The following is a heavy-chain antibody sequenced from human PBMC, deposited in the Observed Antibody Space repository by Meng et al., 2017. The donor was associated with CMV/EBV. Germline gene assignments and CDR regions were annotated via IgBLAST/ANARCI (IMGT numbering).Heavy chain of an antibody. V-gene: IGHV2-5*02. Sequence: PLSHAGPTRVTPTQPLPLTCTFSGFSLSTSGVGVSWIRQPPGKALEWLALIYWDDDKRYSPSLKSRLTITKDTSKNQVVLTMTNMDPVDTATYYCARGGLRGFDYWGQGTLVTVSS. J-gene: IGHJ4*02. CDR3: ARGGLRGFDY. CDR1: GFSLSTSGVG. CDR2: IYWDDDK. D-gene: IGHD4-17*01.